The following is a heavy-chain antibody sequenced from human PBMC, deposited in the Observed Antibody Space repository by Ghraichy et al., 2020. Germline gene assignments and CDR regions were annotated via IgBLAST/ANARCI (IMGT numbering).Heavy chain of an antibody. CDR1: GGSISSYY. V-gene: IGHV4-59*08. CDR2: IYYSGST. Sequence: SQTLSLTCTVSGGSISSYYWSWIRQPPGKGLEWIGYIYYSGSTNYNPSLKSRVTISVDTSKNQFSLKLSSVTAADTAVYYCARHGVLWFGDLWGQGTLVTVSS. CDR3: ARHGVLWFGDL. D-gene: IGHD3-10*01. J-gene: IGHJ5*02.